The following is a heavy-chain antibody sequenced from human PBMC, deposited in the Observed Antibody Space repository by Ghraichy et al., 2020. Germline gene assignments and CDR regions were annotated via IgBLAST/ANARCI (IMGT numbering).Heavy chain of an antibody. J-gene: IGHJ6*03. CDR3: ANLYYDTLAGYHAGYYMDV. Sequence: LSLTCAAAGFTFSNYGMHWVRQAPGKGLEWVAFIRYDGNTKYYGDSVKGRFTISKDNSKNTLYLQMSSLRVDDTAMYYCANLYYDTLAGYHAGYYMDVWGKGTTVTVSS. CDR2: IRYDGNTK. CDR1: GFTFSNYG. D-gene: IGHD3-9*01. V-gene: IGHV3-30*02.